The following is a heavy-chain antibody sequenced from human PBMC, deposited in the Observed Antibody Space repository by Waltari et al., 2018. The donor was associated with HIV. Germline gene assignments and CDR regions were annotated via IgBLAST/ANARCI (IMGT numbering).Heavy chain of an antibody. V-gene: IGHV4-4*07. CDR3: AREYCSSTSCSPNGRLGAFDI. J-gene: IGHJ3*02. CDR2: IYTSGST. D-gene: IGHD2-2*01. Sequence: QVQLQESGPGLVKASETLSLTCTVPGGAIRSYHWSWLWQPAGKGREWIGRIYTSGSTNYNSSLKSRVTMSIDTSKNQFFLKLSSVTAADTAVYYCAREYCSSTSCSPNGRLGAFDIWGQGTMVTVSS. CDR1: GGAIRSYH.